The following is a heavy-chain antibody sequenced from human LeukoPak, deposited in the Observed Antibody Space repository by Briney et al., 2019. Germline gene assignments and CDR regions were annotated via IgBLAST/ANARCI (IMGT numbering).Heavy chain of an antibody. CDR3: AKDNPGYSYGSDY. CDR1: GFTFSSYG. V-gene: IGHV3-30*18. Sequence: GGSLRLSCAASGFTFSSYGMHWVRQAPGKGLEWVAVISYDGSNKYYADSVKGRFTISRDNSKNSLYLQMNSLRTEDTALYYCAKDNPGYSYGSDYWGQGTLVTVSS. J-gene: IGHJ4*02. D-gene: IGHD5-18*01. CDR2: ISYDGSNK.